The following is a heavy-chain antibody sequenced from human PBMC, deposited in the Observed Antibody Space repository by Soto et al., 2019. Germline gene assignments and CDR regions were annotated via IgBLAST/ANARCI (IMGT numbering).Heavy chain of an antibody. V-gene: IGHV3-9*01. Sequence: EVQLVESGGGLVQPGRSLRLSCAASGFTFDDYAMHWVRQAPGKGLEWVSGISWNSGSIGYADSVKGRFTISRDNAKNFLDLQMNSLRAEDTALYYCAKGLAFGGVIVMPYFDYWGQGTLVTVSS. CDR3: AKGLAFGGVIVMPYFDY. CDR1: GFTFDDYA. CDR2: ISWNSGSI. J-gene: IGHJ4*02. D-gene: IGHD3-16*02.